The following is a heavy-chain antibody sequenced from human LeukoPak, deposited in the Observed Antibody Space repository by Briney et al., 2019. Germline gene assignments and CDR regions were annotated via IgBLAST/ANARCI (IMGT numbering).Heavy chain of an antibody. CDR2: ISSISSSST. CDR1: GFTFSSYS. Sequence: GGSLRLSCAASGFTFSSYSMNWVRQAPGKGLEWVSYISSISSSSTYYADSVKGRFTISRDNAKNSLYLQMNSLRAEDTAVYYCARAWMLKRADLDYWGQGTLVTVSS. J-gene: IGHJ4*02. CDR3: ARAWMLKRADLDY. D-gene: IGHD2-8*01. V-gene: IGHV3-48*04.